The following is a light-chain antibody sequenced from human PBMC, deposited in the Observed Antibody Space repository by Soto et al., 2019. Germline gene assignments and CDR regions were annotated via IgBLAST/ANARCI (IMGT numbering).Light chain of an antibody. CDR2: VAS. CDR3: QQFSSYPLT. Sequence: VLTQSPGTLSLSPGERATLSCRASQRINNKYLAWYQQKHGQAPRLLIYVASNRATGIPDRFSGSGSGTDFTLTISRLEPEDFAVYYCQQFSSYPLTFGGGTKVDIK. CDR1: QRINNKY. J-gene: IGKJ4*01. V-gene: IGKV3-20*01.